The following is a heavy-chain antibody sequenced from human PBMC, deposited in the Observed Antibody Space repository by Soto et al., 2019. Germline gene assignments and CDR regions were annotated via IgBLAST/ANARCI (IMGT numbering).Heavy chain of an antibody. V-gene: IGHV3-21*04. CDR2: ISPASTYI. CDR1: GLNFEKCS. J-gene: IGHJ4*02. Sequence: PGGSLRLSCTASGLNFEKCSFNWVRQPPGKGPEWLASISPASTYIRYADSVKARFTISRDSARNSLSLQTMSLRADDTAMYYCAADTGDIEVVPATTWCQGTLVTVSS. D-gene: IGHD2-15*01. CDR3: AADTGDIEVVPATT.